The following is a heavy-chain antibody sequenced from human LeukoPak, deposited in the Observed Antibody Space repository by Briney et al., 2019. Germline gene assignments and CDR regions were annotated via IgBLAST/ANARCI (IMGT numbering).Heavy chain of an antibody. CDR2: IIPIFGTA. Sequence: ASVKVPCKASGGTFSSYAISWVRQAPGQGLEWMGGIIPIFGTANYAQKFQGRVTITADESTNTAYMELSSLRSEDTAVYYCARGLPNYYDSSGYSWGQGTLVTVSS. CDR1: GGTFSSYA. V-gene: IGHV1-69*13. J-gene: IGHJ4*02. D-gene: IGHD3-22*01. CDR3: ARGLPNYYDSSGYS.